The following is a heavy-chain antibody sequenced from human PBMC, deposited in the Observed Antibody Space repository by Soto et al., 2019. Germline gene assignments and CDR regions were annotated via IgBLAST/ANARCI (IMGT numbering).Heavy chain of an antibody. J-gene: IGHJ4*02. D-gene: IGHD5-18*01. CDR3: ARDNGYSYGYTLDH. CDR2: IYHTGTT. Sequence: PSETLSLTCTVSGGSINSGDYSWTWIRQPPGKGLEWIGYIYHTGTTYYNMSLKSRVTISVDRSKNQFSLKLSSVTAADTAVYYCARDNGYSYGYTLDHWGQGTLVTVSS. CDR1: GGSINSGDYS. V-gene: IGHV4-30-2*01.